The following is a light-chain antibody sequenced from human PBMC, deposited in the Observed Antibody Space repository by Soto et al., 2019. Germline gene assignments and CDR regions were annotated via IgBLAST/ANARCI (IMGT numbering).Light chain of an antibody. J-gene: IGKJ4*01. CDR1: MRIGTD. V-gene: IGKV3-11*01. CDR3: QQRSNWPPLT. Sequence: GLTQSPATLSLSPGETATLSCTSSMRIGTDLDWHHQKPGQAPRLISDDASQRATGTPARCIGSGSGTDFDLTISSLEPEDFAVYYCQQRSNWPPLTFGGGTKVDI. CDR2: DAS.